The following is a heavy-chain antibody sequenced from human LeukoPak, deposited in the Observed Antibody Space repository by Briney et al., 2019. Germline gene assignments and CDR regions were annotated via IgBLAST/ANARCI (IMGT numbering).Heavy chain of an antibody. CDR1: GDSVSSNSAA. CDR2: TYYRSKWYN. J-gene: IGHJ6*03. Sequence: SQTLSLTCAISGDSVSSNSAAWNWIRQSPSRGLEWLGRTYYRSKWYNDYAVSVKSRITINPDTSKNQFSLQLNSVTPEDTAVYYCARGRLTRGWSIPRYYYYYMDVWGKGTTVTVSS. V-gene: IGHV6-1*01. CDR3: ARGRLTRGWSIPRYYYYYMDV. D-gene: IGHD6-19*01.